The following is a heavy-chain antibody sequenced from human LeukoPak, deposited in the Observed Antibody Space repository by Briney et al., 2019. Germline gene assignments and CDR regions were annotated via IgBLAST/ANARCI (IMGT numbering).Heavy chain of an antibody. CDR1: GGSISSYY. J-gene: IGHJ5*02. CDR3: ARDIVVVPAAMRGWFDP. V-gene: IGHV4-59*12. Sequence: SETLSLTCTVSGGSISSYYWSWIRQPPGKGLEWIGYIYYSGSTNYNPSLKSRVTMSVDTSKNQFSLKLSSVTAADTAVYYCARDIVVVPAAMRGWFDPWGQGTLVTVSS. CDR2: IYYSGST. D-gene: IGHD2-2*01.